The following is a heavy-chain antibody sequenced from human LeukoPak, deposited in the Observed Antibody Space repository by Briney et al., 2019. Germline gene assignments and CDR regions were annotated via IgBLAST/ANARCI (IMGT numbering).Heavy chain of an antibody. CDR2: ISAYNGNT. J-gene: IGHJ4*02. CDR1: GYTFTSYG. CDR3: ARAMTTVTPKPFDY. Sequence: ASVKVSCKASGYTFTSYGISWVRQAPGQGLEWMGWISAYNGNTNYAQKLQGRVTITRDTSASTAYMELSSLRSEDTAVYYCARAMTTVTPKPFDYWGQGTLVTVSS. D-gene: IGHD4-17*01. V-gene: IGHV1-18*01.